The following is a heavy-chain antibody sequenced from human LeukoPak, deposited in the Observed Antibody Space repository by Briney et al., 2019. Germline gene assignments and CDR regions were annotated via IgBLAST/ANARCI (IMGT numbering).Heavy chain of an antibody. J-gene: IGHJ6*04. CDR2: INTDGSDI. CDR3: AELGITMIGGV. D-gene: IGHD3-10*02. V-gene: IGHV3-74*01. Sequence: GGSLRLSCAASGFTFSTYWLHWVRQGSGKGLVWVSRINTDGSDIRYAESVKGRFTISRDNAKNTLYLQMNSLRVEDTAVYYCAELGITMIGGVWGKGTTVTISS. CDR1: GFTFSTYW.